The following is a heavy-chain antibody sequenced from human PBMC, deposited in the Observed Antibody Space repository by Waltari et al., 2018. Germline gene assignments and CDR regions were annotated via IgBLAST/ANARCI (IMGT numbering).Heavy chain of an antibody. CDR1: GYSISSGYY. CDR2: IYHSGRT. Sequence: QVQLQESGPGLVKPSETLSLTCAVSGYSISSGYYWGWIRQPPGKGLEWIGSIYHSGRTYSNPSLKSRVTTSVDTSKNQFSLKLSWVTAADTAVYYCARQFDGSGPWGQGTLVTVSS. CDR3: ARQFDGSGP. V-gene: IGHV4-38-2*01. D-gene: IGHD3-10*01. J-gene: IGHJ5*02.